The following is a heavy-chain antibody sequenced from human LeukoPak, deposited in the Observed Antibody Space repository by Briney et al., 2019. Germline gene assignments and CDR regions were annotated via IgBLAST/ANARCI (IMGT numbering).Heavy chain of an antibody. CDR3: ARDDYGMTFDI. V-gene: IGHV4-38-2*02. CDR1: GYSISSGYY. J-gene: IGHJ3*02. Sequence: SETLSLTCTVSGYSISSGYYWGWIRQPPEKGLEWIGSIYHSGSTYYNPSLKSRVTISVDTSKSQFSLKLSSVTAADTAVYYCARDDYGMTFDIWGQGTMVTVSS. CDR2: IYHSGST. D-gene: IGHD4-17*01.